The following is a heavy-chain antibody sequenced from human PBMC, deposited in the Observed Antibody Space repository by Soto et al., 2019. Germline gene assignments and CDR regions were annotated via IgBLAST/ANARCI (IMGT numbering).Heavy chain of an antibody. Sequence: PSETLSLTCAVSGYSISSGYYWGWIRQPPGKGLEWIGSIYHSGSTYYNPSLKSRVTISVDTSKNQFSLKLSSVTAADTAVYYCARDRGLYCSGSYYIPNWFDPWGQGTLVTVSS. J-gene: IGHJ5*02. CDR2: IYHSGST. CDR1: GYSISSGYY. V-gene: IGHV4-38-2*02. D-gene: IGHD3-10*01. CDR3: ARDRGLYCSGSYYIPNWFDP.